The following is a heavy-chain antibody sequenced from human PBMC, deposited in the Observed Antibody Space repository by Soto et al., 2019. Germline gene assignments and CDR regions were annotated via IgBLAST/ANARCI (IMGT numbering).Heavy chain of an antibody. J-gene: IGHJ5*01. CDR1: GYTFTNFD. Sequence: QVHLVQSGAEVKKPGASVKVSCKTSGYTFTNFDVNWVRQAAGQGLEWMGWMSPNSENKGYAQKFQGRVSMTRDTSITTAYMELSSLRSDDTAVYYCVRGFGNSWNTGGYTWFDFWGQGTLVTVSS. CDR3: VRGFGNSWNTGGYTWFDF. CDR2: MSPNSENK. V-gene: IGHV1-8*01. D-gene: IGHD1-1*01.